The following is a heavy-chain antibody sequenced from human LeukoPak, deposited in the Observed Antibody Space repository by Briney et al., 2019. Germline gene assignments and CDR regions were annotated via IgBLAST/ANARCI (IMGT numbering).Heavy chain of an antibody. V-gene: IGHV4-59*01. J-gene: IGHJ2*01. CDR2: IYYVGTT. Sequence: SETLSLTCSVSGGSISGNYWSWIRQPPGKELEYIGYIYYVGTTNYNPSLKSRVTMSVDTSKNQFSLKLNSVTAADTAVYFCARSDPWYLDLWGRGILVTVSS. CDR3: ARSDPWYLDL. CDR1: GGSISGNY.